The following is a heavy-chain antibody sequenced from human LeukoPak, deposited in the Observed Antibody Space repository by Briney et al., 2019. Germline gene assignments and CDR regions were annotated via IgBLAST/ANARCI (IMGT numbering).Heavy chain of an antibody. CDR3: ARAKLDDDYDYVWGSYRQYHYYYGMDV. Sequence: SVKVSCKASGGTFSSYAISWVRQAPGQGLEWMGGIIPIFGTANYAQKFQGRVTITADESTSTAYMELSSLRSEDTAVYYCARAKLDDDYDYVWGSYRQYHYYYGMDVWGQGTTVTVSS. CDR1: GGTFSSYA. J-gene: IGHJ6*02. D-gene: IGHD3-16*02. V-gene: IGHV1-69*13. CDR2: IIPIFGTA.